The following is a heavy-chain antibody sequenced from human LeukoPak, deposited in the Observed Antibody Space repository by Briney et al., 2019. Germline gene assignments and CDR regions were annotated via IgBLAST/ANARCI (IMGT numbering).Heavy chain of an antibody. CDR2: INPNSGGT. CDR1: GYTFTGYY. Sequence: ASVKVSCKASGYTFTGYYLHWVRQAPGQGLEWMGWINPNSGGTNYAQKFQGRVTMTRDTSISTAYMELSRLRSDDTAVYYCARVRRGRDSSGYYYVGTPKNSQQNSYYFDYWGQGTLVTVSS. CDR3: ARVRRGRDSSGYYYVGTPKNSQQNSYYFDY. V-gene: IGHV1-2*02. D-gene: IGHD3-22*01. J-gene: IGHJ4*02.